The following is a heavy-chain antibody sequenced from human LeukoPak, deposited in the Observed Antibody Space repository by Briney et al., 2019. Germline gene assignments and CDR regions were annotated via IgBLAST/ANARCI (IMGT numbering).Heavy chain of an antibody. V-gene: IGHV4-4*02. Sequence: GSLRLSCVASGFTFSIYTMSWVRQPPGKGLEWIGEIYHSGSTNYNPSLKSRVTISVDKSKNQFSLKLSSVTAADTAVYYCASGKRFLEWLFDYWGQGTLVTVSS. D-gene: IGHD3-3*01. CDR3: ASGKRFLEWLFDY. CDR2: IYHSGST. J-gene: IGHJ4*02. CDR1: GFTFSIYTM.